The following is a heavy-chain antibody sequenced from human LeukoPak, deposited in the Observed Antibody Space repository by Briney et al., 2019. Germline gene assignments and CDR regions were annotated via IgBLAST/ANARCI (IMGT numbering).Heavy chain of an antibody. CDR3: ARDRSRSSGYYYVNFYWYFDL. V-gene: IGHV4-59*01. CDR2: IYYSGST. D-gene: IGHD3-22*01. CDR1: GGSISSYY. J-gene: IGHJ2*01. Sequence: SETLSLTCTVSGGSISSYYWSWIRQPPGKGLKWIGYIYYSGSTNYNPSLKSRVTISVDTSKNQFSLKLSSVTAADTAVYYCARDRSRSSGYYYVNFYWYFDLWGRGTLVTVSS.